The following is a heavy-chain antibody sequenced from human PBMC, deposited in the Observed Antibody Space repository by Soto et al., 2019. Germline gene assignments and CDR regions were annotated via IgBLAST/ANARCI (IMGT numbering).Heavy chain of an antibody. CDR2: INHSGST. J-gene: IGHJ6*03. D-gene: IGHD2-2*01. CDR1: GGSFSGYY. CDR3: ARGSDIVVVPAAITSLDYYYYMDV. Sequence: LSLTRAVYGGSFSGYYWSWIRQPPGKGLEWIGEINHSGSTNYNPSLKSRVTISVDTSKNQFSLKLSSVTAADTAVYYCARGSDIVVVPAAITSLDYYYYMDVWGKGTTVTVSS. V-gene: IGHV4-34*01.